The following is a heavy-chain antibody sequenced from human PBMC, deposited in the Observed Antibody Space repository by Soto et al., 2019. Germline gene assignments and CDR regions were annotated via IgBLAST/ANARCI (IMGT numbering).Heavy chain of an antibody. CDR1: GGTFSSYA. D-gene: IGHD2-21*02. V-gene: IGHV1-69*13. J-gene: IGHJ4*02. Sequence: SVKVSCKASGGTFSSYAISWVRQAPGQGLELMGVIIPIFGTANYAQKFQGRVTITADESTITAYMELSSLRSEYTAVYYWASQIQYCGGDCYYYFDYWGQGTLVTVSS. CDR3: ASQIQYCGGDCYYYFDY. CDR2: IIPIFGTA.